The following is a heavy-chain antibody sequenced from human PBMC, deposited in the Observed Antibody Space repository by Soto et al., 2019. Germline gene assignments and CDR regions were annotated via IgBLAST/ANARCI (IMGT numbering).Heavy chain of an antibody. D-gene: IGHD2-8*01. CDR1: VGTFSDYN. J-gene: IGHJ6*03. V-gene: IGHV1-69*02. CDR2: IIPKLGIT. CDR3: ARVEGTRTTNFYHYMDV. Sequence: VQLVQSGAEVKRPGSSVKVSCKAPVGTFSDYNIAWVRQARGQGLERMGRIIPKLGITNYAHKFQDRVRITADKATSTAYMELTSLRYEDTAVYFCARVEGTRTTNFYHYMDVWGEGTSVTVS.